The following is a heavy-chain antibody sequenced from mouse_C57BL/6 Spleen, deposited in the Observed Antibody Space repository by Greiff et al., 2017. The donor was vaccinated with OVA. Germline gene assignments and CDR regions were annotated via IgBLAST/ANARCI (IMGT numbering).Heavy chain of an antibody. CDR3: ARTDSSGYRFAY. CDR2: INPYNGGT. CDR1: GYTFTDYY. V-gene: IGHV1-19*01. J-gene: IGHJ3*01. Sequence: VQLQQSGPVLVKPGASVKMSCKASGYTFTDYYMNWVKQSPGKSLEWIGVINPYNGGTSYNQKFKGKATLTVDKSSSTAYMELNSLTSEDSAVYCCARTDSSGYRFAYWGQGTLVTVSA. D-gene: IGHD3-2*02.